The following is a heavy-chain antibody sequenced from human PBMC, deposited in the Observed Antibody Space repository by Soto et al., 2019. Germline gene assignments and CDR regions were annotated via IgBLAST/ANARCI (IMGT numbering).Heavy chain of an antibody. CDR1: GGTFSSYA. CDR3: ARESPLGGNDHYYYGMDV. CDR2: IIPIFGTA. Sequence: SVKVSCKASGGTFSSYAISWVRQAPGQGLEWMGGIIPIFGTANYAQKFQGRVTITADESTSTAYMELSSLRSEDTAVYYCARESPLGGNDHYYYGMDVWGQGTTVTVS. D-gene: IGHD1-1*01. V-gene: IGHV1-69*13. J-gene: IGHJ6*02.